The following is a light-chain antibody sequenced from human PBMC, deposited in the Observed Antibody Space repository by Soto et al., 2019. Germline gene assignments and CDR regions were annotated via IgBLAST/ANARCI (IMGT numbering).Light chain of an antibody. V-gene: IGLV2-11*01. Sequence: QSALTQPRSVSGSPGQSVTISCTGTSSDVGGYNYVSWYQQHPGKAPKLMIYDVSKWPSGVPDRFSGSKSGNTASLTISGLQVEDEAEYFCFSFTTTSTHVFGTGTKVTVL. CDR3: FSFTTTSTHV. CDR2: DVS. CDR1: SSDVGGYNY. J-gene: IGLJ1*01.